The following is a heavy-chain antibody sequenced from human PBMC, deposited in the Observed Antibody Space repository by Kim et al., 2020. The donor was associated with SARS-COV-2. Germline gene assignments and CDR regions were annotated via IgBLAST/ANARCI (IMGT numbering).Heavy chain of an antibody. CDR1: GDSVSIDSSS. J-gene: IGHJ6*02. D-gene: IGHD3-22*01. Sequence: SQTLSLTCSISGDSVSIDSSSCNWIRQSPSRGLEWQGRTYYRSRWYYDYADSVKSRININPDTSKNQFSLQVNSVTREDTAVYYCTRELEKYDCDNYYYYAMDVGGQGTTVIVSS. V-gene: IGHV6-1*01. CDR2: TYYRSRWYY. CDR3: TRELEKYDCDNYYYYAMDV.